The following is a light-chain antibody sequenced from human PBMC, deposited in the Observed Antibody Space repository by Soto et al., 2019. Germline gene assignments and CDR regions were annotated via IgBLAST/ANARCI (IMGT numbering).Light chain of an antibody. Sequence: QLVLTQSPSASASLGASVKLTCTLSRGHSSYAIAWYQQQPEKGPRYLMKLNSDVSHSKGDGIPDRFSGSSSGTERYLTISSLQSEDEADYYCQTWGTGIVVFGGGTQLTVL. CDR1: RGHSSYA. CDR2: LNSDVSH. J-gene: IGLJ2*01. V-gene: IGLV4-69*01. CDR3: QTWGTGIVV.